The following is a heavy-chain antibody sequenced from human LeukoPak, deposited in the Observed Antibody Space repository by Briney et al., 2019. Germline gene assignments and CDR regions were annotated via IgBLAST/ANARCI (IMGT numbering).Heavy chain of an antibody. CDR3: TRGGRYFMDWFDR. CDR1: GYTFTGYY. Sequence: ASVKVSCKASGYTFTGYYMHWVRQAPGQGLEFMGWINPKTGGTHYAQNFQGRVTMTRDTSISTAYMELSRLTSDDTAVYYCTRGGRYFMDWFDRWGQGTLVTVSS. J-gene: IGHJ5*02. CDR2: INPKTGGT. V-gene: IGHV1-2*02. D-gene: IGHD2-21*01.